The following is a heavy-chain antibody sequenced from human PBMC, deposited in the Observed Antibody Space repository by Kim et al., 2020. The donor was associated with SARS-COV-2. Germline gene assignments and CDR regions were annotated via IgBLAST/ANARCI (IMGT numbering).Heavy chain of an antibody. Sequence: LKSRVTISVDTSKNQFSLKLSSVTAADTAVYYCAGANILWFGELLGWFDPWGQGTLVTVSS. V-gene: IGHV4-59*01. J-gene: IGHJ5*02. D-gene: IGHD3-10*01. CDR3: AGANILWFGELLGWFDP.